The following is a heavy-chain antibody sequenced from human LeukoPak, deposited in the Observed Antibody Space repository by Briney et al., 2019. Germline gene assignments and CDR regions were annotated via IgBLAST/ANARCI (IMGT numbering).Heavy chain of an antibody. V-gene: IGHV3-30*18. CDR3: AKGMSSGWYLVSDY. CDR1: GFTFSSYG. D-gene: IGHD6-19*01. CDR2: ISYDGSNK. Sequence: GGSLRLSCVASGFTFSSYGMHWVRQAPGKGLEWVAVISYDGSNKYYADSVKGRFTISRDNSKNTLYLQMNSLRAEDTAVYYCAKGMSSGWYLVSDYWGQGTLVTVSS. J-gene: IGHJ4*02.